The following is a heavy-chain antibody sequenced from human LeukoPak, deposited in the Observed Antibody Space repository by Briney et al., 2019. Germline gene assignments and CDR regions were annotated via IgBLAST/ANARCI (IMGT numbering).Heavy chain of an antibody. D-gene: IGHD3-10*01. CDR1: GYTFTSYG. J-gene: IGHJ4*02. CDR3: ARHTLYGSGSYYVYYFDY. Sequence: ASVKVSCKASGYTFTSYGISWVRQAPGQGLEWMGWISSYNGNTNYAQKLQGRVIMTTDTSTSAAYMELRSLRSDDTAVYYCARHTLYGSGSYYVYYFDYWGQGTLVTVSS. CDR2: ISSYNGNT. V-gene: IGHV1-18*01.